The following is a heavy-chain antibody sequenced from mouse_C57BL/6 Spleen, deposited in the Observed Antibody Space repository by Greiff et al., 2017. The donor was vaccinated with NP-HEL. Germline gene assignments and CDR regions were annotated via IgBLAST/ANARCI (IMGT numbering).Heavy chain of an antibody. J-gene: IGHJ3*01. D-gene: IGHD1-1*01. CDR1: GYTFTSYW. CDR2: IHPKSGST. Sequence: QVQLQQPGAELVKPGASVKLSCKASGYTFTSYWMHWVKQRPGQGLEWIGMIHPKSGSTNYNEKFKSKATLTVDKSSSTAYMQLSSLTSEDSAVYYCARRDGSSFSFAYWGQGTLVTVSA. V-gene: IGHV1-64*01. CDR3: ARRDGSSFSFAY.